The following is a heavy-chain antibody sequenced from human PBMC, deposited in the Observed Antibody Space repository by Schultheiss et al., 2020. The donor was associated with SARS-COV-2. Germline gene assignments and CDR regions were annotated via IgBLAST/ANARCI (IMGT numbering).Heavy chain of an antibody. CDR1: GFTFNSYT. J-gene: IGHJ3*02. CDR2: ITSYSSHI. CDR3: AGGYYDQGAFDI. Sequence: GGSLRLSCAASGFTFNSYTLNWVRQAPGKGLEWLSSITSYSSHIYYADSVKGRFTISRDNAKNSLYLQMNSLRAEDTAVYYCAGGYYDQGAFDIWGQGTMVTVSS. D-gene: IGHD3-22*01. V-gene: IGHV3-21*01.